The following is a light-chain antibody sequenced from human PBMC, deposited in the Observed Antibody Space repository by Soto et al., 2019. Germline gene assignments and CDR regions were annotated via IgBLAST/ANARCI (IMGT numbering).Light chain of an antibody. CDR1: QSVRSN. Sequence: EIVMTQSPATLSVSPGETATLSCRASQSVRSNLAWYQQKPGQAPRLLIHGASTRATGIPARFSGSGSGTEFTLPISSLQSEDFAVYYCHQYNIWPPLIFGGGTKVAIK. J-gene: IGKJ4*01. CDR3: HQYNIWPPLI. CDR2: GAS. V-gene: IGKV3-15*01.